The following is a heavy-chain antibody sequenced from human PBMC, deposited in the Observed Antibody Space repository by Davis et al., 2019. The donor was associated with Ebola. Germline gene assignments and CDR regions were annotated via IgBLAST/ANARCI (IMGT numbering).Heavy chain of an antibody. V-gene: IGHV3-21*01. CDR2: ISSSSSYI. J-gene: IGHJ5*02. CDR1: GFTFYSYA. CDR3: ARGIAAAGTGWFDP. Sequence: GGSLRLSCAASGFTFYSYAMSWVRQAPGKGLEWVSSISSSSSYIYYADSVKGRFTISRDNAKNSLYLQMNSLRAEDTAVYYCARGIAAAGTGWFDPWGQGTLVTVSS. D-gene: IGHD6-13*01.